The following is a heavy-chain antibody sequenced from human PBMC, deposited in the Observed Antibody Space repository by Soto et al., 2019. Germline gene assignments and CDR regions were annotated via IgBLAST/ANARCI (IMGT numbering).Heavy chain of an antibody. D-gene: IGHD2-2*01. CDR3: ARVQPASGHYGMDV. CDR2: ISSTGGAI. Sequence: EEQLVESGGGSIQPGGSLRLSCAASGFTFRSYEMNWVRQAPGKGLEWVSYISSTGGAIYYADSVKGRFTISRDNAKNSLYLQMNSLRAEDTAVYYCARVQPASGHYGMDVWGQGTTVTVSS. CDR1: GFTFRSYE. J-gene: IGHJ6*02. V-gene: IGHV3-48*03.